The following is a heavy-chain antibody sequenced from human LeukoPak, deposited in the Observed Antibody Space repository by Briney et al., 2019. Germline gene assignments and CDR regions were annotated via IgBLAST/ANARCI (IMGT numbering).Heavy chain of an antibody. Sequence: GGSLTFSCAASGLSISDNYMSWVRQAPGKGLEWVSLIHSGGNIYYAASVKGRFTIPRDNSKDTLYLQMNSLRAEDTAVYYCARDRGYAMDVWGQGTTVTVSS. CDR1: GLSISDNY. D-gene: IGHD1-1*01. CDR2: IHSGGNI. CDR3: ARDRGYAMDV. V-gene: IGHV3-53*01. J-gene: IGHJ6*02.